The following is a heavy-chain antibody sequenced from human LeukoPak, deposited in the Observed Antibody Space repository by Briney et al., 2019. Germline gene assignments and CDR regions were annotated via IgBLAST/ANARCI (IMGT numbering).Heavy chain of an antibody. CDR3: AGRYYDYVWGSYRPKSFDY. CDR1: GGSFSGYY. J-gene: IGHJ4*02. V-gene: IGHV4-34*01. D-gene: IGHD3-16*02. Sequence: SETLSLTCAVYGGSFSGYYWSWIRQPPGKGLEWIEEINHSGSTNYNPSLKSRVTISVDTYKNQFSLKLSSVTAADTAVYYCAGRYYDYVWGSYRPKSFDYWGQGTLVTVSS. CDR2: INHSGST.